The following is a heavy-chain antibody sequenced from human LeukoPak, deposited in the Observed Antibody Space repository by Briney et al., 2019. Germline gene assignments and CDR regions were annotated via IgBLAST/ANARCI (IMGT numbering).Heavy chain of an antibody. J-gene: IGHJ6*03. CDR3: AGKNSSSSWVTAYYYYYMDV. CDR1: GGTFSSYA. V-gene: IGHV1-69*06. D-gene: IGHD6-6*01. CDR2: IIPIFGTA. Sequence: GSSVKVSCKASGGTFSSYAISWVRQAPGQGLEWMGGIIPIFGTANYAQKFQGRVTITADKSTSTAYMELSSLRSEDTAVYYCAGKNSSSSWVTAYYYYYMDVWGKGTTVTVSS.